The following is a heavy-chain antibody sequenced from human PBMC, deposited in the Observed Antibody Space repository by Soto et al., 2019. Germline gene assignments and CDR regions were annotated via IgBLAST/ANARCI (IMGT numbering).Heavy chain of an antibody. Sequence: QVQLVQSGAEVKKPGASVKVSCKVSGYTLTELSMHWVRQAPGKGLEWMGGFDPEDGETIYAQKLQGRVTMTEDTSTDKAYMELRSLRSEHTAVYYCATLNSVAAAGDFDYWGQATLVTVSS. CDR1: GYTLTELS. CDR3: ATLNSVAAAGDFDY. D-gene: IGHD6-13*01. J-gene: IGHJ4*02. V-gene: IGHV1-24*01. CDR2: FDPEDGET.